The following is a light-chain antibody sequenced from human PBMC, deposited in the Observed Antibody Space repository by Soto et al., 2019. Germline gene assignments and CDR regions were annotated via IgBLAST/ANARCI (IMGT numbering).Light chain of an antibody. Sequence: QSALTQPASVSGSPGQSITLSCTGSGPDVGGYNYVSWYQQYPGEAPKLLIFEVTNRPSGVSDRFSASKSGNTASLTISGLQAEAEAVYYSSSYAGSTFWVFGGGTKLTVL. J-gene: IGLJ3*02. CDR1: GPDVGGYNY. V-gene: IGLV2-14*01. CDR3: SSYAGSTFWV. CDR2: EVT.